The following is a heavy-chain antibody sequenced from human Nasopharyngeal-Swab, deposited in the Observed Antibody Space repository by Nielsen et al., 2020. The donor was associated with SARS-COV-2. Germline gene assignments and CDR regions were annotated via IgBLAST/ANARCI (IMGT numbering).Heavy chain of an antibody. J-gene: IGHJ6*02. CDR1: GGTFSSYA. CDR2: ISAYNGNT. V-gene: IGHV1-18*01. D-gene: IGHD2-21*02. Sequence: ASVKVSCKASGGTFSSYAISWVRQAPGQGLEWMGWISAYNGNTNYAQKLQGRVTMTTDTSTSTAYMELRSLRSDDTAVYYCARLYCGGDCRYYYYYGMNVWGQGTTVTVSS. CDR3: ARLYCGGDCRYYYYYGMNV.